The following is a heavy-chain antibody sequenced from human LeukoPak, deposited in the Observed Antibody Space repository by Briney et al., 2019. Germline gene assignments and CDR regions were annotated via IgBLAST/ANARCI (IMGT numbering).Heavy chain of an antibody. D-gene: IGHD3-22*01. CDR2: IKQDGSEQ. CDR1: GFTFSSYW. CDR3: AREPHYYDSSGTDY. J-gene: IGHJ4*02. V-gene: IGHV3-7*03. Sequence: GGSLRLSCAASGFTFSSYWMSWVRQAPGKGLEWVANIKQDGSEQYSVDSVKGRFTISRDNAKNSLYLQMNSLRAEDTAVYYCAREPHYYDSSGTDYWGQGTLVTVSS.